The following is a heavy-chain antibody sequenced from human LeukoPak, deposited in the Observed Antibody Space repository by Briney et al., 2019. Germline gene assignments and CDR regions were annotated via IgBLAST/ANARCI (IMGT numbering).Heavy chain of an antibody. CDR2: ISGSGSNT. J-gene: IGHJ4*02. Sequence: GVSLRLSCAASGFTSSSYAMNWVRQAPGKGLEWVSAISGSGSNTYYTDSVRGRFTISRDNSKNTLYLQMNSLRAEDTAVYYCARDPNWNYPHFDYWGQGILVTVSS. CDR3: ARDPNWNYPHFDY. D-gene: IGHD1-7*01. CDR1: GFTSSSYA. V-gene: IGHV3-23*01.